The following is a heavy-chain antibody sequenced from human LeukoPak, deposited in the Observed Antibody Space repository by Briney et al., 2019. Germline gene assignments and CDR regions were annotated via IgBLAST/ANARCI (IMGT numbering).Heavy chain of an antibody. CDR2: IVVGSGNT. CDR1: GFTFTSSA. J-gene: IGHJ4*02. V-gene: IGHV1-58*01. D-gene: IGHD3-22*01. Sequence: SVKVSCKASGFTFTSSAVQWVRQARGRRLEWIGWIVVGSGNTNYAQKFQERVTITRDMSTSTAYMELSSLRSEDTAVYYCAASPDYYDSSGYSYYFDYWGQGTLVTVSS. CDR3: AASPDYYDSSGYSYYFDY.